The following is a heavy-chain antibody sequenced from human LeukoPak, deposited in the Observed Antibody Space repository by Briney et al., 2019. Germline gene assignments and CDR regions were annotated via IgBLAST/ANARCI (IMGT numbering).Heavy chain of an antibody. V-gene: IGHV3-53*01. CDR1: GFTVSSNY. Sequence: GGSLRLSCAASGFTVSSNYMSWVRQAPGKGLEWVSVIYSGGSTYYADSVKGRFTISRDNSKNTLYLQMNSLRAEDTAVYYCASSSGGRDYYYYMDVWGKGTTVTISS. CDR2: IYSGGST. D-gene: IGHD3-10*01. J-gene: IGHJ6*03. CDR3: ASSSGGRDYYYYMDV.